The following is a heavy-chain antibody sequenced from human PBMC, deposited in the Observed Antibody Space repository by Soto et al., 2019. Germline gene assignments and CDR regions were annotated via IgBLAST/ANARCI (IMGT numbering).Heavy chain of an antibody. CDR2: IYPGDSDT. Sequence: GESLKISCKVSGYIFSNYWIGWVRRMPGKHLEWMGIIYPGDSDTTYSPSFQGRVTLSVDKSISTAYLQWTSLQASDTAMYYCARRDFYDSSGYPFDYWGQGTPVTVSS. CDR1: GYIFSNYW. J-gene: IGHJ4*02. CDR3: ARRDFYDSSGYPFDY. V-gene: IGHV5-51*01. D-gene: IGHD3-22*01.